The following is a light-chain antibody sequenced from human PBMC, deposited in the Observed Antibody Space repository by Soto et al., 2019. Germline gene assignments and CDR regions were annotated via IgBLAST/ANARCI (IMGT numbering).Light chain of an antibody. V-gene: IGKV1-33*01. J-gene: IGKJ5*01. CDR3: QQYDTLPPIT. CDR1: QDISNY. Sequence: DIQMTQSPSSLSASVGDRVTITCQASQDISNYLNWYQQKPGKAPKLLIYDASNLETGVPSRFGGSASVTDFTFTISSLQPEDIATYYCQQYDTLPPITFGQETRLQIK. CDR2: DAS.